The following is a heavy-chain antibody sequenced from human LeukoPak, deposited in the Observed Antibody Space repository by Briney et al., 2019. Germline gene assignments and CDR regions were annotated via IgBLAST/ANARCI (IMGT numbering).Heavy chain of an antibody. Sequence: SETLSLTCTVSGGSISSYYWSWIRQPPGKGLEWIGYIYYRGSTNYNPSLKSRVTISVDTSKNQFSLKLSSLTAADTAVYYCARGSCSGGSCYSGFDYFDYWGQGTLVTVSS. CDR2: IYYRGST. V-gene: IGHV4-59*01. CDR1: GGSISSYY. J-gene: IGHJ4*02. CDR3: ARGSCSGGSCYSGFDYFDY. D-gene: IGHD2-15*01.